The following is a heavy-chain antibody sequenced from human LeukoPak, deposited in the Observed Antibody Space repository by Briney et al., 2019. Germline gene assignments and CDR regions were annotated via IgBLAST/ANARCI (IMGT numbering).Heavy chain of an antibody. CDR3: ARISTEHDFDY. CDR2: ISYDGSNK. D-gene: IGHD1-14*01. CDR1: GFTFSSYA. V-gene: IGHV3-30-3*01. Sequence: PGGSLRLSCAASGFTFSSYAMHWVRQAPGKGLEWVAAISYDGSNKYYADSVKGRFTISRDNSKNTLYLQMNSLRAEDTAVYYRARISTEHDFDYWGQGTLVTVSS. J-gene: IGHJ4*02.